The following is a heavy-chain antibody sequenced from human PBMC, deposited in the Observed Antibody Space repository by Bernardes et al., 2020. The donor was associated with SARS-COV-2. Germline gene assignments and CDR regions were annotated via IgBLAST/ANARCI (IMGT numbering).Heavy chain of an antibody. CDR1: GFSLSTSGVG. Sequence: SGPTLVKPTQTLTLTCTFSGFSLSTSGVGVGWIRQPPGKALEWLGYIYWDDDKRYSPSLKSRVTITKDTSKNQVVLTMTNMDPVDTATYYCAHRQTFGGYFDYWGQGTLVTVSS. J-gene: IGHJ4*02. V-gene: IGHV2-5*02. CDR3: AHRQTFGGYFDY. CDR2: IYWDDDK. D-gene: IGHD3-16*01.